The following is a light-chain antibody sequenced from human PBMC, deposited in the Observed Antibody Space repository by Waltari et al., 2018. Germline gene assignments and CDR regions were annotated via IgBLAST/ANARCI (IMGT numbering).Light chain of an antibody. CDR1: SSDVGGYNL. V-gene: IGLV2-23*02. Sequence: QSALTQPASVSGSPGQSITISCTGTSSDVGGYNLVSWYQQHPGEVPKLMIYEVTMPPSGLLIPFSSSNSGNTASPTISVLLAVDETDYYCCSVAGSPTVIFGVGTRLTVL. CDR3: CSVAGSPTVI. CDR2: EVT. J-gene: IGLJ2*01.